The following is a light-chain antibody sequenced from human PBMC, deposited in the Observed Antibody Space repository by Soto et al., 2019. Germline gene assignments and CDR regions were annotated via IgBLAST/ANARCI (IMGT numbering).Light chain of an antibody. CDR1: SSDVGGYNY. Sequence: QSALTQPASVSGSPGQSITISCTGTSSDVGGYNYVSWYQHHPDKAPKLVIYDVTNRPSGVSYRFSGSKSGNTASLTISGLQAEDEADYYCNSYTGSTTPFVFGTGTQVNVL. CDR3: NSYTGSTTPFV. CDR2: DVT. V-gene: IGLV2-14*03. J-gene: IGLJ1*01.